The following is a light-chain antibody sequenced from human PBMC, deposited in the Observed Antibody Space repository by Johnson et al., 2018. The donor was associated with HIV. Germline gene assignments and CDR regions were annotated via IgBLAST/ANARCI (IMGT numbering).Light chain of an antibody. Sequence: QSVLTQPPSVSAAPGQKVTISCSGSSCDIGNNYVSWHQQLPGTAPKLLIYDNNNRSSGIPDRISGSKSGTSATLGITRLQTGDEADDYCGTWDSSLRAGFFGTGTKVTVL. J-gene: IGLJ1*01. CDR1: SCDIGNNY. CDR2: DNN. V-gene: IGLV1-51*01. CDR3: GTWDSSLRAGF.